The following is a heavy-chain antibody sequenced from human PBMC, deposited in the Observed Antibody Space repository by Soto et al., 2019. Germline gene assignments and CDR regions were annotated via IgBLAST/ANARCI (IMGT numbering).Heavy chain of an antibody. J-gene: IGHJ4*02. CDR1: GGSISSSSYY. D-gene: IGHD2-2*02. V-gene: IGHV4-39*01. Sequence: LSLTCTVSGGSISSSSYYWGWIRQPPGKGLEWIGSIYYSGSTYYNPSLKSRVTISVDTSKNQFSLKLSSVTAADTAVYYCARHVSRCSSTSCYNSPIDYWGQGTLVTVSS. CDR3: ARHVSRCSSTSCYNSPIDY. CDR2: IYYSGST.